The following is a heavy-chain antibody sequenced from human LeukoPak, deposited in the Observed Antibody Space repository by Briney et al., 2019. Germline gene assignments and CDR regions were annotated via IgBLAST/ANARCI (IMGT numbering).Heavy chain of an antibody. J-gene: IGHJ3*02. CDR3: ARDTHEYGSGSYYDDTFDS. Sequence: KTSETLSLTCTVSGGSMIDHYWSWVRQPPGKGLEWVGYMHHSGKANSNPSLKSRVTISVDTSKNQVSLKLSSVTAADTAVYCCARDTHEYGSGSYYDDTFDSWGQGTLVTVSS. CDR1: GGSMIDHY. CDR2: MHHSGKA. V-gene: IGHV4-59*11. D-gene: IGHD3-10*01.